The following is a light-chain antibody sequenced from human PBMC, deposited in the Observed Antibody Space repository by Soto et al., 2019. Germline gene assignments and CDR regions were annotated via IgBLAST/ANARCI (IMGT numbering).Light chain of an antibody. J-gene: IGKJ4*01. CDR3: QQYGSXPLT. CDR2: GAS. CDR1: QRISNYY. V-gene: IGKV3-20*01. Sequence: EIVLTQSPDTLSLSSGERATLSCRASQRISNYYLAWYHQKPGQAPRLLIYGASSRATGVPDRFSGSGSGTDFTLTISRLEPEDFAVYYCQQYGSXPLTFGGGTKVDIK.